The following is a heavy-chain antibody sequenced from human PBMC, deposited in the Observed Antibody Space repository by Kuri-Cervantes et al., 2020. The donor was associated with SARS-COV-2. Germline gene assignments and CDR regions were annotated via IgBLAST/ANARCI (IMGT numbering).Heavy chain of an antibody. D-gene: IGHD3-3*01. Sequence: GGSLRLSCAASGFTFSSYWMSWVRQAPGKGLEWVANIKQDGTEKYYVDSVKGRFTISRDNAKNSLYLQMSSLRAEDTTVYYFSREPINTIFGMAAYYYYYMDVWGKGTTVTVSS. V-gene: IGHV3-7*01. J-gene: IGHJ6*03. CDR3: SREPINTIFGMAAYYYYYMDV. CDR1: GFTFSSYW. CDR2: IKQDGTEK.